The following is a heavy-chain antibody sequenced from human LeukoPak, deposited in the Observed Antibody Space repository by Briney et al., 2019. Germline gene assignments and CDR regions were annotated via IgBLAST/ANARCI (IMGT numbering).Heavy chain of an antibody. D-gene: IGHD3-16*02. CDR1: GFTFSSYE. V-gene: IGHV3-48*03. CDR3: ARARRYDYVWGSYRYTEWY. Sequence: PGGSLRLSCAASGFTFSSYEMNWVRQAPGKGLEWVSYISSSGSTIYYADSVKGRFTISRDNAMNSLYLQMNSLRAEDTAVYYCARARRYDYVWGSYRYTEWYWGQGTLVTVSS. J-gene: IGHJ4*02. CDR2: ISSSGSTI.